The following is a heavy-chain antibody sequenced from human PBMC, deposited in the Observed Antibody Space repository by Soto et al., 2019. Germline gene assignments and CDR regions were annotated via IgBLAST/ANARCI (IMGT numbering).Heavy chain of an antibody. J-gene: IGHJ4*02. CDR3: AKDRQYPRDYFHY. Sequence: VKLLESGGGLVQPGGSMRLSCEASGFPFWTYSMSWVRQAPRKGLEWVSGISGSGTATYYTDSVKGRFTVSRDISRNTVFLQMDSLRAEDTAVYYCAKDRQYPRDYFHYWGQGTLVTVSS. V-gene: IGHV3-23*01. CDR1: GFPFWTYS. D-gene: IGHD4-4*01. CDR2: ISGSGTAT.